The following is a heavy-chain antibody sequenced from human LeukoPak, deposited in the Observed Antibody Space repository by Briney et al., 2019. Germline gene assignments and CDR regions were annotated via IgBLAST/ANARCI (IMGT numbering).Heavy chain of an antibody. CDR2: INHSGST. CDR1: GGSFSGYY. D-gene: IGHD3-3*01. J-gene: IGHJ4*02. V-gene: IGHV4-34*01. CDR3: ARGPQYYDFWSGYYTPYYFDY. Sequence: SETLSLTCAVYGGSFSGYYWSWIRQPPGKGLEWIGGINHSGSTNYNPSLKSRVTISVDTSKDQFSLKLSSVTAADTAVYYCARGPQYYDFWSGYYTPYYFDYWGQGTLVTVSS.